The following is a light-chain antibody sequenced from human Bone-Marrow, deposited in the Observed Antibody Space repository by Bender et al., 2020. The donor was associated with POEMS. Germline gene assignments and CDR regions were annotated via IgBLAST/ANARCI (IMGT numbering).Light chain of an antibody. V-gene: IGLV2-11*01. CDR1: SGDVGTSNY. Sequence: QSALTQPRSVSGSPGQSVTISCTGSSGDVGTSNYVSWYLQHPGKVPKLLIYDFIKRPSGVPDRFSGSKSGNTASLTISELQAEDEADYYCCSYAVSYSYVLFGGGTQLAVL. CDR2: DFI. J-gene: IGLJ2*01. CDR3: CSYAVSYSYVL.